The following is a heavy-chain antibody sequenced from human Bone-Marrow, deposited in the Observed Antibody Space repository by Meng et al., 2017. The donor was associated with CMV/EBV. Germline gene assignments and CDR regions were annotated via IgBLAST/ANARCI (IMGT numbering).Heavy chain of an antibody. Sequence: VQRVPLGAGGKRPGASLKVSCKGSGYTFTGYYMHWVRQAPGQGLEWMGWINPNSGGTNYAQKFQGRVTMTRDTSISTAYMELSRLRSDDTAVYYCARVPAAMPGVDYWGQGTLVTVSS. V-gene: IGHV1-2*02. CDR1: GYTFTGYY. J-gene: IGHJ4*02. CDR2: INPNSGGT. D-gene: IGHD2-2*01. CDR3: ARVPAAMPGVDY.